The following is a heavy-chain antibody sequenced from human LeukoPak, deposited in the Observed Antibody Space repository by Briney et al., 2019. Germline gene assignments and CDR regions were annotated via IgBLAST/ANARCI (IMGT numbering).Heavy chain of an antibody. Sequence: PGRSLRLSCAASGFTSSSYAMHWVHQAPGKGLEWVAVISYDGSNKYYADSVKGRFTISRDTSKNTLYLHMNSLRADDTAMYYCVRDRCSSCHYFDCWGQGTLVTVSS. J-gene: IGHJ4*02. CDR3: VRDRCSSCHYFDC. CDR1: GFTSSSYA. D-gene: IGHD2-2*01. V-gene: IGHV3-30-3*01. CDR2: ISYDGSNK.